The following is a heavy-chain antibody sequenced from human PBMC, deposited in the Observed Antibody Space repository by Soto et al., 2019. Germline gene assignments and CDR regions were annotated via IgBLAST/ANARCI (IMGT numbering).Heavy chain of an antibody. V-gene: IGHV3-23*01. J-gene: IGHJ3*02. CDR3: AKGGDFWSGYPENDAFDI. CDR2: ISGSGGST. D-gene: IGHD3-3*01. CDR1: GFTFSSYA. Sequence: EVQLLESGGGLVQPGGSLRLSCAASGFTFSSYAMSWVRQAPGKGLEWVSAISGSGGSTYYADSVKGRFTISRDNSKNPLYLQMNSLRAEDTAVYYCAKGGDFWSGYPENDAFDIWGQGTMVTVSS.